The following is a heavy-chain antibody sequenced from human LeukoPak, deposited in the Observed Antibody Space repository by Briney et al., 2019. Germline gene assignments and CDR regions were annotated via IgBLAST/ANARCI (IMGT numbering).Heavy chain of an antibody. CDR1: GGSISSYY. CDR2: FYYTGST. D-gene: IGHD1-26*01. Sequence: SSETLSLTCTVSGGSISSYYWSWIRQPPGKGLEWIGYFYYTGSTNYSPSLESRATISGDTSKNQFSLRLSSVTAADTAVYYCARHGGRGRTYPLDYWGQGTLVTVSS. J-gene: IGHJ4*02. V-gene: IGHV4-59*08. CDR3: ARHGGRGRTYPLDY.